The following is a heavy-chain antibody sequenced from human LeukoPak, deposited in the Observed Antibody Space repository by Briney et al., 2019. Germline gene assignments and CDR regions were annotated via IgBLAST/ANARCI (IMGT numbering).Heavy chain of an antibody. V-gene: IGHV1-2*02. Sequence: GASVKVSCRASGYTFTAYYIHWVRQAPGQGLEWMGLINPNSGDTNLPQRFQGRVTMTRDTSIIQVHMELSSLTSDEPGMYYCARGPTLGLDIWGQGTMVTVSS. CDR3: ARGPTLGLDI. J-gene: IGHJ3*02. CDR2: INPNSGDT. CDR1: GYTFTAYY.